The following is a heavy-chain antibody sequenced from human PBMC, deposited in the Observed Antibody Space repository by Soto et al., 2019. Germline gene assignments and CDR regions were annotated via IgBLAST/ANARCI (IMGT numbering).Heavy chain of an antibody. CDR1: GFTFSSYA. J-gene: IGHJ4*02. D-gene: IGHD6-19*01. V-gene: IGHV3-23*01. CDR2: SSGSGANT. Sequence: AGGALRLSCAASGFTFSSYAMSWGRPAPGKGLEWVSASSGSGANTYYADSVKGRFTISRDSSKNTLYLLMNNLRAEDTAVYYCAKDRRRPVASVFDYWGQGTLVPVSS. CDR3: AKDRRRPVASVFDY.